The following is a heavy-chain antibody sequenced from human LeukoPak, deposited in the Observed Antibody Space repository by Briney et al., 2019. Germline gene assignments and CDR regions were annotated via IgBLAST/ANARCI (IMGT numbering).Heavy chain of an antibody. D-gene: IGHD1-26*01. CDR1: GFTFSSYS. CDR3: ATSGSYRFDY. Sequence: GGSLRLTCAASGFTFSSYSMNWVRQAPGKGLEWVSYISSSSSTIYYADSVKGRFTISRDNAQNSLYLKMNSLRDEDTAVYYCATSGSYRFDYWGQGTLVTVSS. V-gene: IGHV3-48*02. CDR2: ISSSSSTI. J-gene: IGHJ4*02.